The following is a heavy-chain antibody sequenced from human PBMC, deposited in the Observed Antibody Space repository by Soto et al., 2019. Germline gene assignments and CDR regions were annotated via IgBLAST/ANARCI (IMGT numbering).Heavy chain of an antibody. D-gene: IGHD1-1*01. V-gene: IGHV4-4*02. CDR3: ARLQYNFDY. Sequence: SETLSLTCVVSGGSISSTNWWTWVRQTPGKGLEWIGEVYHTGSTKYNPSLKNRVTISVDTSKNQFSLKLSSVTAADTAVYYCARLQYNFDYWGQGTLVTVSS. CDR1: GGSISSTNW. CDR2: VYHTGST. J-gene: IGHJ4*02.